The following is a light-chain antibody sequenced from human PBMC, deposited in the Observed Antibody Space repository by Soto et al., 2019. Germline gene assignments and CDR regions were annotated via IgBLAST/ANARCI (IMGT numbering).Light chain of an antibody. CDR1: QSLLHSNGYNY. J-gene: IGKJ5*01. Sequence: DLVMTQSPLSLPVTPGEPASISCRSSQSLLHSNGYNYLDWYLQKPGQSPQHLIYLGSNRASGVPDRFSGSGSGTDFTLKISRVEAEDVGVYYCMQALQTPQITFGQGTRLEIK. V-gene: IGKV2-28*01. CDR3: MQALQTPQIT. CDR2: LGS.